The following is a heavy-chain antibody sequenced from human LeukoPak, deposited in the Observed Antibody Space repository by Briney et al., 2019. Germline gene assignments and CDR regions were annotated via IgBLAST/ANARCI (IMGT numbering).Heavy chain of an antibody. J-gene: IGHJ6*02. V-gene: IGHV4-34*01. CDR1: GGSFSGYF. CDR3: ARGRWQQPPYYYYYGMDV. Sequence: SETLSLTCAVYGGSFSGYFWSWIRQPPGKGLEWIGEINHSGSTNYTQSLKSRVTISVDTSKNQFSLKLSSVTAADTAVYYCARGRWQQPPYYYYYGMDVWGQGTTVTVSS. CDR2: INHSGST. D-gene: IGHD6-13*01.